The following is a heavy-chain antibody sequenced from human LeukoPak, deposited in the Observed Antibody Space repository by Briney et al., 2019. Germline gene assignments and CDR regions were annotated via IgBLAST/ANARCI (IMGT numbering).Heavy chain of an antibody. CDR1: GFTFRNYA. CDR2: IRSDGDSS. V-gene: IGHV3-23*01. Sequence: GGSLRLSCAASGFTFRNYAMNWVRRAPGKGLEWVAFIRSDGDSSYHADSVKGRFTISRDNSKNTLSPQMNSLRADDTGVYYCAKGYGMDVWGQGTTVTVSS. J-gene: IGHJ6*02. CDR3: AKGYGMDV.